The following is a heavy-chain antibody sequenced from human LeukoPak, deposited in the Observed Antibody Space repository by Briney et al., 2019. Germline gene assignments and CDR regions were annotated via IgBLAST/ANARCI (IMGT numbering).Heavy chain of an antibody. CDR2: ITDSGIGT. CDR3: AKDYGGYLFDY. CDR1: GFTFGSYA. Sequence: PGGSLRLSCAASGFTFGSYAMSWVRQAPGKGLEWVSAITDSGIGTHYADSVMGRFTISRDNSKNTLYLQMNSLRAEDTAVYYCAKDYGGYLFDYWGQGTLVTVSS. D-gene: IGHD4-23*01. J-gene: IGHJ4*02. V-gene: IGHV3-23*01.